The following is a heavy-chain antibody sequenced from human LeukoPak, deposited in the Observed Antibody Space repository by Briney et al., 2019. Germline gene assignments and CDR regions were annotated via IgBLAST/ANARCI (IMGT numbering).Heavy chain of an antibody. CDR2: IYYSGST. CDR1: GGSFSGYY. V-gene: IGHV4-31*11. J-gene: IGHJ6*03. Sequence: SETLSLTCAVYGGSFSGYYWSWIRQHPGKGLEWIGYIYYSGSTYYNPSLKSRVTISVDTSKNQFSLKLSSVTAADTAVYYCARAPGSYSSSSYYYMDVWGKGTTVTVSS. CDR3: ARAPGSYSSSSYYYMDV. D-gene: IGHD6-6*01.